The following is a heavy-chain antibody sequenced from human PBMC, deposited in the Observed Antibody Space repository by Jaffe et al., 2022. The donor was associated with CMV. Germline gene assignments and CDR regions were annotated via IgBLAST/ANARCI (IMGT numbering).Heavy chain of an antibody. V-gene: IGHV4-59*01. CDR1: GGSISSYY. CDR3: TSTVTQPFDY. J-gene: IGHJ4*02. Sequence: QVQLQESGPGLVKPSETLSLTCTVSGGSISSYYWSWIRQPPGKGLEWIGYIYYSGSTNYNPSLKSRVTISVDTSKNQFSLKLSSVTAADTAVYYCTSTVTQPFDYWGQGTLVTVSS. CDR2: IYYSGST. D-gene: IGHD4-17*01.